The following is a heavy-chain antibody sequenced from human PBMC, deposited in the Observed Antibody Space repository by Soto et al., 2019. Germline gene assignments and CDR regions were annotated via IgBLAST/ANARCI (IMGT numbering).Heavy chain of an antibody. D-gene: IGHD2-2*01. J-gene: IGHJ4*02. CDR1: GGSFSGYY. CDR3: ARVRAQLPHREYYFDE. V-gene: IGHV4-34*01. CDR2: INHSGST. Sequence: PSETLSLTCAVYGGSFSGYYWSWIRQPPGKGLEWIGEINHSGSTNYNPSLKSRVTISVDTSKNQFSLKLSSVTAADTAVYYCARVRAQLPHREYYFDEWGQGTLVTVSS.